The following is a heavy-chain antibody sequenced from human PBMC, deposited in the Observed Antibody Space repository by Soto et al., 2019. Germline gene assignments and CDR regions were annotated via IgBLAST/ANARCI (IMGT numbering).Heavy chain of an antibody. D-gene: IGHD6-19*01. CDR2: TYYRSKWYN. V-gene: IGHV6-1*01. Sequence: SQTLSLTCAISGDSVSINSAAWNWIRQSPSRGLEWLGRTYYRSKWYNDYAVSVKSRITINPDTSKNQFSLQLNSVTPEDTAVYYCARAGEWIAVAGTGYYYYYGMDVWGQGTTVTVSS. CDR3: ARAGEWIAVAGTGYYYYYGMDV. J-gene: IGHJ6*02. CDR1: GDSVSINSAA.